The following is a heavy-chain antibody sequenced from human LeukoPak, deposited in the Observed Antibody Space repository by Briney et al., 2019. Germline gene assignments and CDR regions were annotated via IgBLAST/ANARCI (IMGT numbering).Heavy chain of an antibody. CDR1: GFTFSSYA. Sequence: GGSLRLSCAASGFTFSSYAMSWVRQAPGKGLEWVSVISGSGGSTYYSDSVKGRFTISRDNSKNTLYLQMNSLRAEDTAVYYCAKEIYGDSTGGRFQHWGQGTLVTVSS. CDR3: AKEIYGDSTGGRFQH. V-gene: IGHV3-23*01. J-gene: IGHJ1*01. D-gene: IGHD4-17*01. CDR2: ISGSGGST.